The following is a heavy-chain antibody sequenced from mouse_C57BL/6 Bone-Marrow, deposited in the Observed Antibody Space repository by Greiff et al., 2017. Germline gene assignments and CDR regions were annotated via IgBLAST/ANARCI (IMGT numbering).Heavy chain of an antibody. J-gene: IGHJ2*01. CDR2: IDPEIGDT. D-gene: IGHD2-3*01. Sequence: VQLQQSGAELVRPGASVKLSCTASGFTFTDDYIHWVNQRPEQGLEWIGWIDPEIGDTTYASKFTGKATITSDTSSNTAYLQLSSLTSEDTAVYYCSSFDGSYFDFWGQGTPLTVAS. V-gene: IGHV14-4*01. CDR1: GFTFTDDY. CDR3: SSFDGSYFDF.